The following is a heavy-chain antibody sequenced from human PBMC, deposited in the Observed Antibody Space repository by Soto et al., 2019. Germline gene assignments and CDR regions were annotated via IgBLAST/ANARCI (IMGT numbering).Heavy chain of an antibody. Sequence: ASVKVSCKASGYTFTSYYMHWVRQAPGQGLEWMGWINPNSGGTNYAQKFQGWVTMTRDTSISTAYMELSRLRSDDTAVYYCARRGTDLTRVWFDPWGQGTRVTVSP. CDR2: INPNSGGT. J-gene: IGHJ5*02. V-gene: IGHV1-2*04. CDR1: GYTFTSYY. CDR3: ARRGTDLTRVWFDP. D-gene: IGHD1-1*01.